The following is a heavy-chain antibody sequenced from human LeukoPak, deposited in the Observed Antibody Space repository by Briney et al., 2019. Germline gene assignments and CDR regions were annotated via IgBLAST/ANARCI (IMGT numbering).Heavy chain of an antibody. CDR3: ASFGDYSNSHPDRSLGY. CDR2: SSHSGST. J-gene: IGHJ4*02. V-gene: IGHV4-34*01. CDR1: GGSFSGYY. D-gene: IGHD4-11*01. Sequence: SETLSLTCAVYGGSFSGYYWSWIRQPPGKGLEWIGESSHSGSTNYNPSLKSRVTISIDTSKNQFSLKLSSVTAADTAVYYCASFGDYSNSHPDRSLGYWGQGTLVTVSS.